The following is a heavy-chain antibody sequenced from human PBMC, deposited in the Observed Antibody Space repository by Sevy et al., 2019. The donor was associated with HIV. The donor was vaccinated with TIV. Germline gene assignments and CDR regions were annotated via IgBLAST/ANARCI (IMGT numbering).Heavy chain of an antibody. D-gene: IGHD6-13*01. CDR2: ISAYNGNT. J-gene: IGHJ4*02. V-gene: IGHV1-18*01. CDR1: GYTFTSYG. CDR3: ARATGSWPDY. Sequence: ASVKVSCKASGYTFTSYGISWVRQAPGQGLEWMGWISAYNGNTNYAQTLQGRVTMTTDTSTSTAYMGLRSLRPDDTAVYYCARATGSWPDYWGQGTLVTVSS.